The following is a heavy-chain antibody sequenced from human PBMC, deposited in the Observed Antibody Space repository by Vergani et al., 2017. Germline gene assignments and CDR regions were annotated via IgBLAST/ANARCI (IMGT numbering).Heavy chain of an antibody. D-gene: IGHD2-15*01. V-gene: IGHV3-23*01. Sequence: EVQLLESGGGLVQPGGSLRLTCAASEFTFSNYAMNWVRQAPGKGLEWVSGISGSGVSAYYTDSVKGRFTISRDNSKYMLFLQMNNLRTEDTAIYYCARVIGCSEGTCSSTWGYYYYAMDVWGQGTTVTVSS. CDR2: ISGSGVSA. CDR1: EFTFSNYA. CDR3: ARVIGCSEGTCSSTWGYYYYAMDV. J-gene: IGHJ6*02.